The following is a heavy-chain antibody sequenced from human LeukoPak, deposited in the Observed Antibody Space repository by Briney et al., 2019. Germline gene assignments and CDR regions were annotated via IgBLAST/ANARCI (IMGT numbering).Heavy chain of an antibody. CDR3: ARGSFYTFDI. CDR2: TFYRSNWYN. J-gene: IGHJ3*02. Sequence: SQTLSLTCGISGDSVSSNSAAWNWIRQSPSRGLEWLGRTFYRSNWYNDYAPSVKSRITVNPDTSKNQFSLQLNSATPEDTAVYYCARGSFYTFDIWGQGTMVTVSS. CDR1: GDSVSSNSAA. V-gene: IGHV6-1*01. D-gene: IGHD2/OR15-2a*01.